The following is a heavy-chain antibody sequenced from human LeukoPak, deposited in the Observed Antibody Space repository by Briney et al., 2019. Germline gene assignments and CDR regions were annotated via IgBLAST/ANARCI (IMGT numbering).Heavy chain of an antibody. Sequence: ASVKVSCKASGYTFTSYYMHWVRQAPGQGLEWVGLVDPEDGETIYAEKFQGRVTITADTSTDTAYMELSSLRSEDTAVYYCATVSIAAAGTDFDYWGQGTLVTVSS. J-gene: IGHJ4*02. V-gene: IGHV1-69-2*01. CDR2: VDPEDGET. CDR1: GYTFTSYY. D-gene: IGHD6-13*01. CDR3: ATVSIAAAGTDFDY.